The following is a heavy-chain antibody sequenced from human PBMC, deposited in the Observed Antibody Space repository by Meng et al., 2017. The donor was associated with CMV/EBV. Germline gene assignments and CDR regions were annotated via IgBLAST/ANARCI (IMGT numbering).Heavy chain of an antibody. V-gene: IGHV1-69*04. J-gene: IGHJ5*02. Sequence: SVKVSCKASGGTFSSYTISWVRQAPGQGLEWMGRIIPILGIANYAQKFQGRVTITADKSTSTAYMELSSLRSEDTAVYYCARDRGWLQFGYNWFDPWGQETLVTVSS. CDR1: GGTFSSYT. D-gene: IGHD5-24*01. CDR2: IIPILGIA. CDR3: ARDRGWLQFGYNWFDP.